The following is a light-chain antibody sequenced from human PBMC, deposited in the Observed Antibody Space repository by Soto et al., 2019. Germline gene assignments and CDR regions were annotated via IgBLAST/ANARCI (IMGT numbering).Light chain of an antibody. Sequence: DFQMTQSPSTLSASVGDRVTITCRASQSINSWLAWYQQKPGKAPKLLIHKASSLESGVPSRFSGSGSGTELTLTISSLQPDDFATYYCQQYESYPLTFGGGTKVEIK. J-gene: IGKJ4*01. CDR3: QQYESYPLT. CDR2: KAS. CDR1: QSINSW. V-gene: IGKV1-5*03.